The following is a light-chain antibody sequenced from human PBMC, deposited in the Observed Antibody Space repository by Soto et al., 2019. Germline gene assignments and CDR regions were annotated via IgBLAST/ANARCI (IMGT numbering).Light chain of an antibody. CDR1: QSVSSRY. CDR2: GAS. Sequence: EIVLTQSPGTLSLSPGERATLSCRVSQSVSSRYLAWYQQKPDQAPRLLISGASTRATGFPDRFSGSGSGTDFTLTISRLEPEDFAVYYCQQYGNSRWTFGQGTKVEIK. CDR3: QQYGNSRWT. V-gene: IGKV3-20*01. J-gene: IGKJ1*01.